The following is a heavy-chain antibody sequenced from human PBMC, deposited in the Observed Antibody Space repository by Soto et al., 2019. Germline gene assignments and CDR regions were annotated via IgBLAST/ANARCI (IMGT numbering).Heavy chain of an antibody. CDR2: INIGGDST. J-gene: IGHJ6*02. Sequence: EVQLLESGGGLVQPGGSLRLSCGVSGFTFSNYAMSWVRQAPGKGLEWVSAINIGGDSTYYADSVKGRFTISRDNSKNTLYLKMNSLRAENTAVYYCAKLLVTQMPYYYYGLDVWGQGTTVTVSS. V-gene: IGHV3-23*01. CDR1: GFTFSNYA. D-gene: IGHD2-21*02. CDR3: AKLLVTQMPYYYYGLDV.